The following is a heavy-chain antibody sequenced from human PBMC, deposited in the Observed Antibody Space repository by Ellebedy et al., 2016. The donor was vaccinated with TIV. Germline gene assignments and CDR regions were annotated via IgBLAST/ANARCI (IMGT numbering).Heavy chain of an antibody. CDR1: GFTFSSYG. CDR3: ARDHPGYYDSSGYIDY. D-gene: IGHD3-22*01. J-gene: IGHJ4*02. CDR2: IWYDGSNK. Sequence: GGSLRLXCAASGFTFSSYGMHWVRQAPGKGLEWVAVIWYDGSNKYYADSMKGRFTISRDNSKNTLYLQMNSLRAEDTAVYYCARDHPGYYDSSGYIDYWGQGTLVTVSS. V-gene: IGHV3-33*01.